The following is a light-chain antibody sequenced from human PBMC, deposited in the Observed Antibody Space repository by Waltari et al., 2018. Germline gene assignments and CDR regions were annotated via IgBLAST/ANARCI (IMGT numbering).Light chain of an antibody. J-gene: IGLJ3*02. Sequence: QPLLTQPPSASGTPGQRVTLACSGSRSNIGGNTVSWYKQLTGAAPKLLIYGNHQRPSGVPDRFSGSKSGTSASLAISGLQTEDEADYYCSAWDDSLHGWVFGGGTGLTVL. CDR1: RSNIGGNT. CDR3: SAWDDSLHGWV. CDR2: GNH. V-gene: IGLV1-44*01.